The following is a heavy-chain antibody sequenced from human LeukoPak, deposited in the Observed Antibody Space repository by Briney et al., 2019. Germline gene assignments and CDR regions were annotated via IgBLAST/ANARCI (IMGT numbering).Heavy chain of an antibody. Sequence: ASVKVSCKASGYTFTSYCMHWVRQAPGQGLEWMGIINPSGGSTSYAQKFQGRVTMTRDTSTSTVYMELSSLRSEDTAVYYCARVTYYYDSSGYYYFDYWGQGTLVTVSS. CDR2: INPSGGST. J-gene: IGHJ4*02. CDR1: GYTFTSYC. D-gene: IGHD3-22*01. V-gene: IGHV1-46*01. CDR3: ARVTYYYDSSGYYYFDY.